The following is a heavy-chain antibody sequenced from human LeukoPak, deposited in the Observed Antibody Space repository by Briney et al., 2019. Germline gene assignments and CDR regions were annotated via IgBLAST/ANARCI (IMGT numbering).Heavy chain of an antibody. J-gene: IGHJ4*02. CDR3: ARHRVGHLCYFDY. V-gene: IGHV4-59*08. Sequence: SETLSLTCTVSGASISSFYWSWIRQPPGKGLEWIGYISYNGSTNYNPSLRGRVTISVDTSKNQFSLKLSSVTAADTAVYYCARHRVGHLCYFDYWGQGTLVTVSS. CDR2: ISYNGST. CDR1: GASISSFY. D-gene: IGHD3-10*01.